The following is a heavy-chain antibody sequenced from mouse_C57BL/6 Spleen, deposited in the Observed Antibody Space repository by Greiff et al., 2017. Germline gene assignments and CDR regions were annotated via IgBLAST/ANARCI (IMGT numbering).Heavy chain of an antibody. J-gene: IGHJ1*03. CDR1: GYTFTSYW. CDR3: AYNGSSYWYVED. Sequence: QVQLQQPGAELVKPGASVKLSCKASGYTFTSYWMHWVKQRPGRGLEWIGRIDPNSGGTKYNEKFKSKATLTVDKPTSTAYMQLSSLTSEDSAVYYCAYNGSSYWYVEDWGTGTTVTVSS. D-gene: IGHD1-1*01. CDR2: IDPNSGGT. V-gene: IGHV1-72*01.